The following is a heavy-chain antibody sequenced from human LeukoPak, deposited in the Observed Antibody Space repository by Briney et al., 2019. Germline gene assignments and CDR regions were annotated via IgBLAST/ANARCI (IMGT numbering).Heavy chain of an antibody. V-gene: IGHV4-39*07. CDR2: IYYSGST. CDR3: ARTLLPAVKGAFDI. J-gene: IGHJ3*02. CDR1: GGSISSSSYY. Sequence: SGTLSLTCTVSGGSISSSSYYWGWISQPPGKALAWIGSIYYSGSTYYNPSLKSRVTISVDTSKNQFSLKLSSVTAADTAVYYCARTLLPAVKGAFDIWGQGTMVTVSS. D-gene: IGHD3-22*01.